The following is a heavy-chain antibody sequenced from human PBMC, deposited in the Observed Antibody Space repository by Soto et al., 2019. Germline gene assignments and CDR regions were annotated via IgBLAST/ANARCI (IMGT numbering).Heavy chain of an antibody. CDR1: GFTFSDYY. CDR2: ISTSGSTI. CDR3: ARVSPPPDY. Sequence: PGGSLRLSCAASGFTFSDYYMSWIRQAPGKGLECVSYISTSGSTINYADSVNGRFTFSRDNAKNSLYLQMNSLRAEDTAVYYCARVSPPPDYWGQGTLVTVSS. V-gene: IGHV3-11*01. J-gene: IGHJ4*02.